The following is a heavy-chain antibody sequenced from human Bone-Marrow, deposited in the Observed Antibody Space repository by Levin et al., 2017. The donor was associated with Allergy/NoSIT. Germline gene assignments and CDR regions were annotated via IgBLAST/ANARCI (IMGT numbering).Heavy chain of an antibody. V-gene: IGHV3-53*01. CDR2: ISLGGSV. D-gene: IGHD3-10*01. CDR3: AIYGSGNDYSAFDI. Sequence: PGGSLRLSCAASGFTVSSNHMSWVRQAPGKGLEWVSLISLGGSVYYSASLRGRFTISRDNSKNTLYLQLNSLRAEDTAVYYCAIYGSGNDYSAFDIWGQGTMVTVSS. J-gene: IGHJ3*02. CDR1: GFTVSSNH.